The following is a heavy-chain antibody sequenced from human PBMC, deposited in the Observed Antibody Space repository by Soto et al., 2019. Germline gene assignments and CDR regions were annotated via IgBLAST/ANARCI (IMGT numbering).Heavy chain of an antibody. CDR2: IDAGGGAT. Sequence: EEQLLESGGDLVQPGGSLRLSCAASGFTFSDHAMTWVRQAPGKGLQWVSTIDAGGGATWDADSVRGRFTISRDNAKNTLSRQMNNLRPEDTAVYYSAKDGHRQDWYYHMDVGGKGTTGTVSS. D-gene: IGHD2-15*01. CDR3: AKDGHRQDWYYHMDV. V-gene: IGHV3-23*01. CDR1: GFTFSDHA. J-gene: IGHJ6*03.